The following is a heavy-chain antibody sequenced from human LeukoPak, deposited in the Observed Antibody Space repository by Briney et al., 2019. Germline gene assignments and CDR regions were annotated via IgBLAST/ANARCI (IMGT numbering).Heavy chain of an antibody. CDR1: GGSINNYY. V-gene: IGHV4-59*12. CDR3: VTEPGYCTGGRCYGGWFDP. CDR2: VYYSGNT. Sequence: SETLSLTCNVSGGSINNYYWSWIRQPPGKGLEWLGYVYYSGNTNYNPSLKSRVTISVDTSKSQFSLKLTSVTAADTAVYYCVTEPGYCTGGRCYGGWFDPWGQGALVTVSS. J-gene: IGHJ5*02. D-gene: IGHD2-15*01.